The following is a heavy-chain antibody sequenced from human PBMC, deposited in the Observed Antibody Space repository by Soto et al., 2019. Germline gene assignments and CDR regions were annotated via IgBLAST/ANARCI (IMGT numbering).Heavy chain of an antibody. V-gene: IGHV4-59*01. CDR2: IYYSGST. CDR1: GVSISSYY. Sequence: PSETLSLTCTVSGVSISSYYWSWIRQPPGKGLEWIGYIYYSGSTNYNPSLKSRVTISVDTSKNQFSLKLSSVTAADTAVYYCATASGDDDILTGYFGYYYYYYMDVWGKGTTVTVSS. J-gene: IGHJ6*03. CDR3: ATASGDDDILTGYFGYYYYYYMDV. D-gene: IGHD3-9*01.